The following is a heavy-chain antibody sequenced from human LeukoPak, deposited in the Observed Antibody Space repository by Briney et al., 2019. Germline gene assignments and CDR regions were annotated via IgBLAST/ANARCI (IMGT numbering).Heavy chain of an antibody. D-gene: IGHD6-6*01. CDR2: IHYSGST. J-gene: IGHJ6*03. CDR3: ARESSSSRYFMDV. CDR1: GGSTRTSTSY. V-gene: IGHV4-39*07. Sequence: PSETLSLTCSVSGGSTRTSTSYWGWVRQPPGKGLEWIGSIHYSGSTYNNPSLKSRVTISMDTSGSQFSLKVTSLTAADSAVYFCARESSSSRYFMDVWGRGTTVTVSS.